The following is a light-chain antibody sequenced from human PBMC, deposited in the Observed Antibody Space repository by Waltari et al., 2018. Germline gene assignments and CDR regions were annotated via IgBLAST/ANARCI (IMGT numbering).Light chain of an antibody. CDR1: GSNIGAGPA. CDR3: QSYDTSLRVV. V-gene: IGLV1-40*01. J-gene: IGLJ3*02. CDR2: GSS. Sequence: QSVLTQPPPVSGAPGQRVTIPCTGSGSNIGAGPAVHWYQQLPRAAPKLLIYGSSSPPLGVPDRFFGSTSGTSASLAITGLQAEDEADYYCQSYDTSLRVVFGGGTKLTVL.